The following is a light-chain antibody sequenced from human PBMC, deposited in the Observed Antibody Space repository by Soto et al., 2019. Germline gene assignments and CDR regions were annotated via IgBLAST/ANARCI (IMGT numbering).Light chain of an antibody. Sequence: DIQMTQSPSSLSASIGYRVTITCQSSHNITNNLSWYQQKPGKAPNLLIYHASKLAKGVTSRFSGSGSGTDFSFIITSLQREDLATYYCQQYYGLPPITFGQGTRLEIK. CDR2: HAS. CDR3: QQYYGLPPIT. V-gene: IGKV1-33*01. CDR1: HNITNN. J-gene: IGKJ5*01.